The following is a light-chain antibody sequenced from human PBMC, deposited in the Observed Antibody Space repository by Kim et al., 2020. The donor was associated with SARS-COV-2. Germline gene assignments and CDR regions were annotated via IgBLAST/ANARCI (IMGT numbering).Light chain of an antibody. CDR1: QSVSSN. CDR2: GAS. V-gene: IGKV3-15*01. Sequence: EIVMTQSPATLSVSPGERATLSCRASQSVSSNLAWYQQKPGQAPRLLMYGASTRATGIPARFSGSGSGTEFTLTISSLQSEDFAVYYCQRYNNSPRTFGQGTKVDIK. CDR3: QRYNNSPRT. J-gene: IGKJ1*01.